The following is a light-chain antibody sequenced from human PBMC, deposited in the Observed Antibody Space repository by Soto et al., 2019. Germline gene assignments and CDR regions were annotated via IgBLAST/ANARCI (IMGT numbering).Light chain of an antibody. V-gene: IGKV1-5*03. CDR1: QSISSW. Sequence: DSQMTQYPSTLSASVGDRVTITCRARQSISSWLAWYQQKPGKAPKLLLSKASALQSGVPPRFSGSGSGTEFTLTITSLQPDHFATYYCQQYASYPKTFGGGTKVEIK. J-gene: IGKJ4*01. CDR3: QQYASYPKT. CDR2: KAS.